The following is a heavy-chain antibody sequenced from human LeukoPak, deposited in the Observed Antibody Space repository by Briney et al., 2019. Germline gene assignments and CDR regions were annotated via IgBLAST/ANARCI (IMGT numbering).Heavy chain of an antibody. D-gene: IGHD5-12*01. CDR2: ISTSGSYI. V-gene: IGHV3-21*01. CDR3: ARKDERYSGYEDAFDI. J-gene: IGHJ3*02. Sequence: GGSLRLSCAASGLTFSNYNMNWVRQAPGKGLEWVSSISTSGSYIYYANSMKGRFTISRDNAKNSLYLQMNSLRVEDSAVYYCARKDERYSGYEDAFDIWGQGTMVTVSS. CDR1: GLTFSNYN.